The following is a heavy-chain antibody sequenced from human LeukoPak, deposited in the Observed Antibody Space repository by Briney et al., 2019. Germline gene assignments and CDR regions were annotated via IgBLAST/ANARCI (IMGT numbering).Heavy chain of an antibody. CDR2: ISSSSSTI. D-gene: IGHD5-18*01. Sequence: GGSLRLSCAASGFTFSSYSMNWVRQAPGKGLEWVSYISSSSSTIYYADSVKGRFTISRDNAKNSLYLQMNSLRAEDTAVYYCARDLAAMVTGAFDIWGQGTMVTVSS. V-gene: IGHV3-48*01. J-gene: IGHJ3*02. CDR3: ARDLAAMVTGAFDI. CDR1: GFTFSSYS.